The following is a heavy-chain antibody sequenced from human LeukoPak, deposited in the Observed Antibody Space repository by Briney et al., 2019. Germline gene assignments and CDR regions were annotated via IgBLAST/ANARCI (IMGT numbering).Heavy chain of an antibody. J-gene: IGHJ6*03. V-gene: IGHV1-8*01. Sequence: ASLKVSCKASGYTFTSYDINWVRQATGQGLEWMGWMNPNSGNTGYAQKFQGRVTMTRNTSISTAYMELSSLRSEDTAVYYCAIIYDSSYYYYYMDVWGKGTTVTVSS. D-gene: IGHD3-22*01. CDR2: MNPNSGNT. CDR3: AIIYDSSYYYYYMDV. CDR1: GYTFTSYD.